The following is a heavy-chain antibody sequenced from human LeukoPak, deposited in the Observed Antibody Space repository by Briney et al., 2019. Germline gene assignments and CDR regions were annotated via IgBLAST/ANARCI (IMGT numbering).Heavy chain of an antibody. CDR2: IKQDGSEK. J-gene: IGHJ4*02. D-gene: IGHD2-21*02. CDR3: ARDGGHGGDLDY. Sequence: PGGSLRLSCAASGFTLTTYWMHWVRQAPGKGLEWVANIKQDGSEKYYVDSAKGRFTISRDNGKNSVYLQMNSLRAEDTAVYYCARDGGHGGDLDYWGQGTLVTVSS. V-gene: IGHV3-7*01. CDR1: GFTLTTYW.